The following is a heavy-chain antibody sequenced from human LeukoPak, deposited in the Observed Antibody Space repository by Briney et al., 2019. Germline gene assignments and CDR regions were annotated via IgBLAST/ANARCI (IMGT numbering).Heavy chain of an antibody. J-gene: IGHJ3*02. V-gene: IGHV1-2*02. D-gene: IGHD2-21*01. Sequence: GASVTVSCKASGYTSTGYYMHWVRQAPGQGLEWMGWINPNSGGTKYAQTFQGRVTMTTDTSISTAYMELSGLRSDDMAVYYCARGFVYCGGDCYQSERAFDIWGQGTMVSVSS. CDR2: INPNSGGT. CDR1: GYTSTGYY. CDR3: ARGFVYCGGDCYQSERAFDI.